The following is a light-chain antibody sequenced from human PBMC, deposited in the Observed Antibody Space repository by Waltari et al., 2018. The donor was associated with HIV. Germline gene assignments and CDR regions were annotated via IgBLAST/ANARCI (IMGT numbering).Light chain of an antibody. V-gene: IGLV2-11*01. CDR2: DVN. CDR1: SSDVGGYNY. J-gene: IGLJ3*02. Sequence: QSALTQPRSMSGSPGQSVTISCTGTSSDVGGYNYVSWYQQHPGKAPKLMIFDVNKRPPGVPDRFSGSKSGNTASLTISGLQAEDEADYYCCSYADNYTWVFGGGTKLTVL. CDR3: CSYADNYTWV.